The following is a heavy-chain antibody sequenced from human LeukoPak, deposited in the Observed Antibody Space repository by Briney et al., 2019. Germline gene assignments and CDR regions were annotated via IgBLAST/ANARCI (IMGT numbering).Heavy chain of an antibody. CDR2: IWYDGSNK. J-gene: IGHJ4*02. Sequence: GRSLRLSCAASGFIFSSYGMHWVRQAPGKGLEWVAVIWYDGSNKYYADSVKGRFTISRDNSKNTLYLQMNSLRAEDTAVYYCAKGSEYSSSVFDYWGQGTLVTVSS. CDR3: AKGSEYSSSVFDY. CDR1: GFIFSSYG. V-gene: IGHV3-33*06. D-gene: IGHD6-6*01.